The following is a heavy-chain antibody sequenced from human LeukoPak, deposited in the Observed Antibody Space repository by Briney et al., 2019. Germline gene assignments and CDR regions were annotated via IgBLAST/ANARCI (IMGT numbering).Heavy chain of an antibody. CDR1: GFTFSSYA. CDR2: ISGNGGNT. V-gene: IGHV3-64*01. Sequence: GGSLRLSCAASGFTFSSYAMHWVRQAPGKGLEYVSAISGNGGNTFYANSVKGRFTISRDNSKNTLYLQMNSLRAEDTAVYYCARVPPLPRDSSGYYQYYFDYWGQGTLVTVSS. CDR3: ARVPPLPRDSSGYYQYYFDY. J-gene: IGHJ4*02. D-gene: IGHD3-22*01.